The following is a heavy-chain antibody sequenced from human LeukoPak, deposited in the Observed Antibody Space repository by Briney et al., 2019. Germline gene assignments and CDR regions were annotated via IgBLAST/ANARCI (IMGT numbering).Heavy chain of an antibody. CDR2: ISSSGSTI. J-gene: IGHJ4*02. D-gene: IGHD6-6*01. V-gene: IGHV3-48*03. CDR3: ARAEEYSSSSFDY. CDR1: GFTFSSYE. Sequence: QSGGSLRLSCAASGFTFSSYEMNWVRQAPGKGLEMVSYISSSGSTIYYADSVKGRFTISRDNAKNSLYLQMNSLRAEDTAVYYCARAEEYSSSSFDYWGQGTLVTVSS.